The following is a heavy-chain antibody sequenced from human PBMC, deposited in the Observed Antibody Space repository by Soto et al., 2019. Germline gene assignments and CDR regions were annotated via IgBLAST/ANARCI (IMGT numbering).Heavy chain of an antibody. CDR1: GGSISSGDYY. Sequence: SETLSLTCTVSGGSISSGDYYWSWIRQPPGKGLEWIGYIYYSGSTYYNPSLKSRVTISVDTSKDQFSLKLSSVTAAETAVYYCARVGSGYDFDYWGQGTLVTVSS. D-gene: IGHD5-12*01. CDR3: ARVGSGYDFDY. CDR2: IYYSGST. V-gene: IGHV4-30-4*01. J-gene: IGHJ4*02.